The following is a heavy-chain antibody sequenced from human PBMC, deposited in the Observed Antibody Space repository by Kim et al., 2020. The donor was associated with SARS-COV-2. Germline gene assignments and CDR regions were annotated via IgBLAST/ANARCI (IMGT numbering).Heavy chain of an antibody. Sequence: SETLSLTCTVSGGSISSSSYYWGWIRQPPGKGLEWIGSIYYSGSTYYNPSLKSRVTISVDTSKNQFSLKLSSVTAADTAVYYCARHYYYGSGSYYISSYYYYGMDVWGQGTTVTVSS. V-gene: IGHV4-39*01. CDR3: ARHYYYGSGSYYISSYYYYGMDV. D-gene: IGHD3-10*01. CDR1: GGSISSSSYY. J-gene: IGHJ6*02. CDR2: IYYSGST.